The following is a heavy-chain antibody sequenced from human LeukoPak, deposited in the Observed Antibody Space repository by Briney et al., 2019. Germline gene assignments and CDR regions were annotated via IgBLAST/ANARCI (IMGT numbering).Heavy chain of an antibody. CDR3: AKPTNYYDNSGYFYVGGGDWFFDL. Sequence: PGGSLRLSCAASGFSLTTYGMSWVRQAPGKGLEWVSSISGSGTTYYVDSVKGRFTISRDDSNNTVFLQMNGLRAEDTAFYYCAKPTNYYDNSGYFYVGGGDWFFDLWGRGTLVTVSS. CDR2: ISGSGTT. J-gene: IGHJ2*01. D-gene: IGHD3-22*01. CDR1: GFSLTTYG. V-gene: IGHV3-23*01.